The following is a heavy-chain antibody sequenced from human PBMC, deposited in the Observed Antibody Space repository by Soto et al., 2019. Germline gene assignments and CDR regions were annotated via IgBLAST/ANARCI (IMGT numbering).Heavy chain of an antibody. V-gene: IGHV4-59*08. J-gene: IGHJ5*02. CDR2: IYYSGST. D-gene: IGHD6-19*01. CDR1: GGSLSSYY. Sequence: SETLSLTCTVSGGSLSSYYWSWIRQTPGKGLEWIGYIYYSGSTNYNPSLKSRVTISVDTSKNQFSLKLSSVTAADPAVYYCARTRAVWFDPWGQGTLVTVSS. CDR3: ARTRAVWFDP.